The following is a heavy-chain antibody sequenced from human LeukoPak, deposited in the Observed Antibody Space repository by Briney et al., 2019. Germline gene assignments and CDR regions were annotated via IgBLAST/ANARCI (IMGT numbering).Heavy chain of an antibody. D-gene: IGHD3-22*01. Sequence: SGTLSLTCTVSGDSISGNNWWTWVRQPPGKGLEWIGEISRSGSTNYNSSLKSRVTMSVDTSKNQVSLKLSSVTAADTAVYFCTRLLHDSRGYYYFDYWGQGTLATVSS. J-gene: IGHJ4*02. CDR1: GDSISGNNW. V-gene: IGHV4-4*02. CDR2: ISRSGST. CDR3: TRLLHDSRGYYYFDY.